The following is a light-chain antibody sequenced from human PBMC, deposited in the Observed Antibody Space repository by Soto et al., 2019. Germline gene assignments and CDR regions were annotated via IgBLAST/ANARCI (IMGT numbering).Light chain of an antibody. V-gene: IGKV1-39*01. J-gene: IGKJ4*01. CDR1: QSIISY. CDR2: AAS. CDR3: QLSYSTPFT. Sequence: DIQMTQSPSSLSASVGDRVTITCRASQSIISYLNWYQQKPGKAPKLLIYAASSLQSGVPSRFSGSGSGTDFTLTISSLQPEDFATYYCQLSYSTPFTFGGGTKVEIK.